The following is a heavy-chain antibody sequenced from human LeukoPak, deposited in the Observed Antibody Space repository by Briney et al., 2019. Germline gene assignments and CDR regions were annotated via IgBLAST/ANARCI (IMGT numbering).Heavy chain of an antibody. CDR1: GFTFSNYA. D-gene: IGHD2-2*01. CDR2: ITYDGNND. Sequence: GRSLRLSCTASGFTFSNYAIHWVRQAPGKGLEWVADITYDGNNDYYADSVKGRFTVSRDNSKNTLFLQMNSLRSADTAVYYCVRDQYPVVPGATGMDVWGQGTTVTVSS. CDR3: VRDQYPVVPGATGMDV. J-gene: IGHJ6*02. V-gene: IGHV3-30-3*01.